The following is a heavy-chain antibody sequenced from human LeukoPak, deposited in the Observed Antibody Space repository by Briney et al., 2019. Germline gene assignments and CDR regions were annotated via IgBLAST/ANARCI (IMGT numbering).Heavy chain of an antibody. CDR3: ASLHVVTTVVN. Sequence: GGSLRLSCAASGFTFSSYGMHWVRQAPGKGLEWVAVIWYDGSNKYYADSVKGRFTISRDNAKNSLYLQMNSLRAEDTALYYCASLHVVTTVVNWGQGNLVTVSS. CDR1: GFTFSSYG. CDR2: IWYDGSNK. J-gene: IGHJ4*02. D-gene: IGHD4-23*01. V-gene: IGHV3-33*03.